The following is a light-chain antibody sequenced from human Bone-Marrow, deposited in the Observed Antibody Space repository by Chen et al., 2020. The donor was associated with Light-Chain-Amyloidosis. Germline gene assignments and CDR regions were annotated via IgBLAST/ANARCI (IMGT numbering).Light chain of an antibody. CDR3: CAYAGTYTWL. J-gene: IGLJ3*02. CDR1: SSDIGGYDY. CDR2: DVN. Sequence: QSALTQPHPVSGSPGQSVTISCTGTSSDIGGYDYVSWYQQYPGTAPKLIIYDVNKRPSGVPDRFSASKSANTASLTISGLQADDEAEYHCCAYAGTYTWLFGGGTRLTVL. V-gene: IGLV2-11*01.